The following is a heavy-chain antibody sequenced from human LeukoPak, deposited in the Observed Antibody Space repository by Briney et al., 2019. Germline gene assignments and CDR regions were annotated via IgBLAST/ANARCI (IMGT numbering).Heavy chain of an antibody. V-gene: IGHV3-48*04. D-gene: IGHD3-22*01. J-gene: IGHJ5*02. CDR3: ARDPEYYYDSSGQTGGS. CDR1: GFTFSSYW. Sequence: PGGSLRLSCAASGFTFSSYWMSWVRQAPGKGLEWVSYVSSSGTRIYYADSVKGRFTISRDNAKNSLYLQMNSLRAEDTAVYYCARDPEYYYDSSGQTGGSWGQGTLVTVSS. CDR2: VSSSGTRI.